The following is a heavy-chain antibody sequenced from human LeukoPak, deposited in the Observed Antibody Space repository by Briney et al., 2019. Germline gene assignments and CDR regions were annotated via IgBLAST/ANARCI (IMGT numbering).Heavy chain of an antibody. V-gene: IGHV3-74*01. J-gene: IGHJ6*02. CDR2: LKGDGSEA. Sequence: GGSLRLSCSASGFTFRSHAMHWVRQAPGEGLVCVSRLKGDGSEASYADSVKGRFTISRDNANNSLYLQMNSLRAEDTAVYYCARVPTLYYYGSGSRNGMDVWGQGTTVTVSS. CDR1: GFTFRSHA. CDR3: ARVPTLYYYGSGSRNGMDV. D-gene: IGHD3-10*01.